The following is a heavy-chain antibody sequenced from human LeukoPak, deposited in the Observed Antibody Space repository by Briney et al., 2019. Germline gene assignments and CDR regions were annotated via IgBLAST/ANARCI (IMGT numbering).Heavy chain of an antibody. CDR2: IYYSGST. J-gene: IGHJ3*02. Sequence: SETLSLTCTVSGGSISSGDYYWSLIRQPPGKGLEWIGYIYYSGSTYYNPSLKSRVTISVDTSKNQFSLKLSSVTAADTAVYYCARADTVTTAASDIWGQGTMVTVSS. CDR3: ARADTVTTAASDI. CDR1: GGSISSGDYY. V-gene: IGHV4-30-4*08. D-gene: IGHD4-17*01.